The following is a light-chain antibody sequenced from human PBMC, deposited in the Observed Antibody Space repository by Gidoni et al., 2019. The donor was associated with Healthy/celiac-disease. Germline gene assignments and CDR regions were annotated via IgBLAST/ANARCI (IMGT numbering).Light chain of an antibody. CDR3: QQRSNWPWT. CDR1: QSVGSY. Sequence: EIVLTQSPATLSLSPGERATLSCRASQSVGSYLAWYPQKPGQAPRLLIYDASNRATGIPARFSGSGSGTDFTLTISSLEPEDFAVYYCQQRSNWPWTFGQGTKVEIK. V-gene: IGKV3-11*01. CDR2: DAS. J-gene: IGKJ1*01.